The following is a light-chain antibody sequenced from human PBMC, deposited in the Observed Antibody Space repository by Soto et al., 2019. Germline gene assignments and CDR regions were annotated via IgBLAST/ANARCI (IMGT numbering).Light chain of an antibody. CDR2: DVS. CDR3: SSYTSSVTHNSV. J-gene: IGLJ1*01. CDR1: NSDVGDYDY. V-gene: IGLV2-14*01. Sequence: QSALTQPASVSGSPGQSITISCTGTNSDVGDYDYVSWFQQHPGKAPKLLFYDVSNRPSGVSNRFSGSKSGNTASLTISGLQAEDEADYYCSSYTSSVTHNSVFGTGTKLTVL.